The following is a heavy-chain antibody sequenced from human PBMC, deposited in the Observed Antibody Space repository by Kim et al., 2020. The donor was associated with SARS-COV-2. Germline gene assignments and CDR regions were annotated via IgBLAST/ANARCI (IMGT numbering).Heavy chain of an antibody. V-gene: IGHV4-59*08. J-gene: IGHJ6*03. CDR3: ARLSTAAGGYYYMDV. D-gene: IGHD6-13*01. Sequence: PALKSRVTISVTTATNQFSLKLSSVAAADTAVYYCARLSTAAGGYYYMDVWGKGTTVTVSS.